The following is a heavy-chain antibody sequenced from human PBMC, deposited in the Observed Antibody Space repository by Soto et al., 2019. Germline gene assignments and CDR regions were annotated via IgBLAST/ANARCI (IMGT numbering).Heavy chain of an antibody. J-gene: IGHJ5*02. CDR1: GVSISNSRYY. CDR2: IYHTGNT. V-gene: IGHV4-39*01. CDR3: ARDYYDSSDYTTNWFDP. D-gene: IGHD3-22*01. Sequence: PSETLSLTCTVSGVSISNSRYYWAWIRQPPGKGLEWIGSIYHTGNTYYNPSLRSRVTISVDTSKNQFSLKLTSVTAADTAVYYCARDYYDSSDYTTNWFDPWGQGTLDTSP.